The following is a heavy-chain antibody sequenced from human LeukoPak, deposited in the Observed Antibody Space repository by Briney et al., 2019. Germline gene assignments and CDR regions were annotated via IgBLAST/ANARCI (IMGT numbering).Heavy chain of an antibody. D-gene: IGHD5-24*01. V-gene: IGHV3-23*01. Sequence: GGSLRLSCATSGFTFVSYAMTWVRQAPGKGLEWVSAINGGGDTTYYADTVKGRFTVSRDRSTNTLFLQMSSLRAEDSGMYYCANALDTYGYMRFDYWGQGTLVTVSS. CDR1: GFTFVSYA. J-gene: IGHJ4*02. CDR2: INGGGDTT. CDR3: ANALDTYGYMRFDY.